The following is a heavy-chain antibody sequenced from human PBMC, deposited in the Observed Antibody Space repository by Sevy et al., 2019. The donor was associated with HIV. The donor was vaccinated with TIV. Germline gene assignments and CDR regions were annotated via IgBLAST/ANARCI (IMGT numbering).Heavy chain of an antibody. J-gene: IGHJ6*03. D-gene: IGHD6-13*01. V-gene: IGHV1-69*10. Sequence: ASVKVSCKASGGTFSSYAISWVRQAPGQGLEWMGGIIPILGIANYAQKFQGRVTITADKSTSTAYMELSSLRSEDTAVYYCARAPSIAAAGTPINPYYYYYMDVWGKGTTVTVSS. CDR3: ARAPSIAAAGTPINPYYYYYMDV. CDR1: GGTFSSYA. CDR2: IIPILGIA.